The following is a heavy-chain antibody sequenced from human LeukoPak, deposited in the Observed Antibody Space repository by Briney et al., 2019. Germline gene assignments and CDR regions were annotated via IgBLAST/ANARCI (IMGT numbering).Heavy chain of an antibody. D-gene: IGHD5-12*01. J-gene: IGHJ4*02. CDR1: GGYISSGGYY. CDR2: LYYSGST. V-gene: IGHV4-31*03. CDR3: ARVTMVSGYMRDFDY. Sequence: SQTLSLTCTVSGGYISSGGYYWSWIRQHPGKGLEWIGYLYYSGSTYYNPSLKSRVTISVDTSKNQFSLKLSSVTAADTAVYYCARVTMVSGYMRDFDYWGQGTLVTVSS.